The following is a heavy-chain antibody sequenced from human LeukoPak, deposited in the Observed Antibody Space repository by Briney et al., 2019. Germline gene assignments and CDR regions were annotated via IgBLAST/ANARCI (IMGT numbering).Heavy chain of an antibody. J-gene: IGHJ5*02. CDR1: GGSVSSTGYY. CDR2: IDYSGST. CDR3: ARQGDYYDNWFGP. Sequence: SETLSLTCSVSGGSVSSTGYYWGWIRQPPGKGLEWIASIDYSGSTYFYPSLKSRVTISLDTSKNQFSLKLTSVTAADTAVYYCARQGDYYDNWFGPWGQGTLVTVFS. V-gene: IGHV4-39*01. D-gene: IGHD3-22*01.